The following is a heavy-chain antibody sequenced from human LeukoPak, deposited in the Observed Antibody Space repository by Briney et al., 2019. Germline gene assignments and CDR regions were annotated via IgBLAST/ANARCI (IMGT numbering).Heavy chain of an antibody. CDR2: INQDGSEK. Sequence: GGSLRLSCAASGFTFRRYWMSWVRQAPGRGLECAANINQDGSEKNYVDSVKGRFTISRDNAKNSLYLQMNSLRAEDTAVYYCARGNGWIITLWGQGTLVTVSS. CDR1: GFTFRRYW. D-gene: IGHD3-22*01. V-gene: IGHV3-7*05. CDR3: ARGNGWIITL. J-gene: IGHJ4*02.